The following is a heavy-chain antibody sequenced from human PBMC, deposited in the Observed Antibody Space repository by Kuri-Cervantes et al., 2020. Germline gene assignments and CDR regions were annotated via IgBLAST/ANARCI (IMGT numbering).Heavy chain of an antibody. CDR1: GGTFSSYA. CDR2: IIPIFGTA. Sequence: SVKVSCKASGGTFSSYAISWVRQAPGQGLEWMGGIIPIFGTANYAQKFQGRVTITADKSTSTAYMELSSLRSEDTAVYYCAASGSYYYYYMDVWGKGTTVTVSS. D-gene: IGHD1-26*01. V-gene: IGHV1-69*06. J-gene: IGHJ6*03. CDR3: AASGSYYYYYMDV.